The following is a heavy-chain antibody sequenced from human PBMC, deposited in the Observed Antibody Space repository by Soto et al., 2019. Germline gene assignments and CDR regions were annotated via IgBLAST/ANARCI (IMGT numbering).Heavy chain of an antibody. D-gene: IGHD3-22*01. J-gene: IGHJ6*02. V-gene: IGHV4-31*03. CDR2: IYYSGTT. CDR1: AGSLRSGGYY. Sequence: SETRSLTCTVSAGSLRSGGYYWSWIRHHRGKGLEWIGYIYYSGTTYYSPSLKSRVTLSIATSDNQLSLKLTSVTAADTAIYYCARGTTGRSTSGYSFVVSYGLDVWGQATTVT. CDR3: ARGTTGRSTSGYSFVVSYGLDV.